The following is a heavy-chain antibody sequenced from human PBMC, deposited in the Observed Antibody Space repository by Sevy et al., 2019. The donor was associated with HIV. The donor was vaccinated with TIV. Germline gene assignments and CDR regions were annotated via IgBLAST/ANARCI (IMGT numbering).Heavy chain of an antibody. V-gene: IGHV3-53*01. Sequence: GGSLRLSCAASAFSVSGTYMTWVRQAPGKGLEWVSVISSGTRTIYADSVKGRFIISRDNSKNILYLQMNSLRAEDTAVYYCSADPSNGHFFFNYWGQGTQVTVSS. J-gene: IGHJ4*02. D-gene: IGHD2-8*01. CDR2: ISSGTRT. CDR1: AFSVSGTY. CDR3: SADPSNGHFFFNY.